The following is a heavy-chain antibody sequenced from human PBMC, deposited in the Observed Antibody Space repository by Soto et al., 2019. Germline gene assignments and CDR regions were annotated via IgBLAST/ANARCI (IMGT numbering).Heavy chain of an antibody. CDR1: GFTFSSYA. CDR3: AKGLPERRSAYYRYNWFDP. Sequence: EVRLLESGGGSVQPGTSLRLSCAASGFTFSSYAMSWVRQAPGKGLEWVSVISGSGGSTYYADSVKGRFTISRDNSKNTLYLQMNNLRAEDTAVYYCAKGLPERRSAYYRYNWFDPWGQGTLVTVSS. J-gene: IGHJ5*02. CDR2: ISGSGGST. V-gene: IGHV3-23*01. D-gene: IGHD3-3*01.